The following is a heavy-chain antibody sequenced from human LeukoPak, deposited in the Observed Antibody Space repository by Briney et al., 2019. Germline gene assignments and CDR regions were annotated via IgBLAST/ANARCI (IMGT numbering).Heavy chain of an antibody. Sequence: PGGSLRLSCAASGFTFSSYAMSWVRQAPGKGLEWVSAISGSGGSTYYADSVKGRFTISRNNSKNTLYLQMNSLRAEDTAVYYCAGRYCSGGSCLYYFDYWGQGTLVTVSS. J-gene: IGHJ4*02. CDR3: AGRYCSGGSCLYYFDY. CDR1: GFTFSSYA. V-gene: IGHV3-23*01. CDR2: ISGSGGST. D-gene: IGHD2-15*01.